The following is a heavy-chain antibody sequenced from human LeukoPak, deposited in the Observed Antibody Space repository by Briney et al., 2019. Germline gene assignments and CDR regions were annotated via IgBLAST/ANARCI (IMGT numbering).Heavy chain of an antibody. J-gene: IGHJ5*02. CDR2: IEASAGAT. D-gene: IGHD6-19*01. CDR1: GFTFSGYA. CDR3: AKGSGSGWYGWFAP. Sequence: PGGSLRLSCAASGFTFSGYAMYWVRQAPGKGLEWVSSIEASAGATYYADSVKGRFTISRDNSKNTFYLQMNSLRAEDTALYYCAKGSGSGWYGWFAPWGQGTLVTVSS. V-gene: IGHV3-23*01.